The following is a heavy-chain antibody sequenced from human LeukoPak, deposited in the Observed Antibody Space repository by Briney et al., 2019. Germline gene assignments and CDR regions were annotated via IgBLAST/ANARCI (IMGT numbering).Heavy chain of an antibody. CDR2: IYYSGST. Sequence: SETLSLTCTAFGGSISSGGYYWSWIRQHPGKGLEWIGYIYYSGSTYYNPSLKSRVTISVDTSKNQFSLKLSSVTAADTAVYYCARALRSGSYHFDYWGQGTLVTVSS. J-gene: IGHJ4*02. D-gene: IGHD1-26*01. V-gene: IGHV4-31*03. CDR1: GGSISSGGYY. CDR3: ARALRSGSYHFDY.